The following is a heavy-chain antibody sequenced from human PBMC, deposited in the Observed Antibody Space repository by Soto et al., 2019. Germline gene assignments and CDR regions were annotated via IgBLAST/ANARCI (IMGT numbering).Heavy chain of an antibody. D-gene: IGHD1-7*01. J-gene: IGHJ2*01. CDR1: GGTFSKSG. Sequence: SVKVSCKASGGTFSKSGISWVRQAPGQGLECMGVIMPTSGRPDYAQKFQGRVIITADESTSTAYMELGGLTSEDTAVYYCARTTITGTSPPGGFFDLWGRGTLVTV. V-gene: IGHV1-69*13. CDR3: ARTTITGTSPPGGFFDL. CDR2: IMPTSGRP.